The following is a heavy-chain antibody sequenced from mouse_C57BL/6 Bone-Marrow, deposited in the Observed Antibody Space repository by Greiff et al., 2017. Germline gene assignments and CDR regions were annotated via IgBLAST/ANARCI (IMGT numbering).Heavy chain of an antibody. J-gene: IGHJ1*03. CDR1: GYTFTDYY. D-gene: IGHD2-2*01. Sequence: EVQLQQSGPELVKPGASVKISCKASGYTFTDYYMNWVKQSHGKSLEWIGDINPNNGGTSYNQKFKGKATLTVDKSSSTAYMELRSLTSEDSAVYYCARERLHRPPDVWGTGTTVTVSS. CDR2: INPNNGGT. V-gene: IGHV1-26*01. CDR3: ARERLHRPPDV.